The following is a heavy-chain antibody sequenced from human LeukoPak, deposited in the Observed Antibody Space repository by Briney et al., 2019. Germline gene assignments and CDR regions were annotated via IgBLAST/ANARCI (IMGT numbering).Heavy chain of an antibody. D-gene: IGHD6-13*01. J-gene: IGHJ3*02. Sequence: GGSLRLSCAASGFTFSSYAMHWVRQAPGKGLEWVAVISYDGSNKYYADSVKGRFTISRDNAKNSLYLQMNSLRAEDTALYYCAKDLIGSSWYGDAFDIWGQGTMVTVSS. CDR2: ISYDGSNK. CDR1: GFTFSSYA. CDR3: AKDLIGSSWYGDAFDI. V-gene: IGHV3-30-3*01.